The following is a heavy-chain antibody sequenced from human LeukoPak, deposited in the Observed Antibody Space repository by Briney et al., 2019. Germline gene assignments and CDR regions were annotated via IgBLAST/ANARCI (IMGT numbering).Heavy chain of an antibody. CDR2: IYYSGST. J-gene: IGHJ6*03. Sequence: SETLSLTCTVSGGSISSSSYYWGWIRQPPGKGLEWIGSIYYSGSTYYNPSLKSRVTISVDTSKNQFSLKLSSLTAADTAMYYCARITEMATISYYYYMDVWGKGTTVTISS. CDR1: GGSISSSSYY. V-gene: IGHV4-39*01. D-gene: IGHD5-24*01. CDR3: ARITEMATISYYYYMDV.